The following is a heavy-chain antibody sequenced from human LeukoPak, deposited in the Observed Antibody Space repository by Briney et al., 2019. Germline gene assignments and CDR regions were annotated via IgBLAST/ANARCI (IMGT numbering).Heavy chain of an antibody. CDR2: INPTGGST. CDR1: GYTFTNYY. V-gene: IGHV1-46*01. D-gene: IGHD3-16*01. CDR3: ARNYFAGENAWWFDP. J-gene: IGHJ5*02. Sequence: WASVKVSCQTSGYTFTNYYKHWVRQATGQGLEWMGLINPTGGSTGYAQKFQGRVTMTSDMCTSTDYMELSSLRPEDTAIYYCARNYFAGENAWWFDPWSQGTLVTVSS.